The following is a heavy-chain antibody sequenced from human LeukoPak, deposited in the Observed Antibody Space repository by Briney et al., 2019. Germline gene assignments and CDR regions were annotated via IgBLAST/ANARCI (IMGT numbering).Heavy chain of an antibody. CDR3: ARELDGSGRFLDY. V-gene: IGHV3-21*01. J-gene: IGHJ4*02. D-gene: IGHD3-10*01. CDR1: GFTFRHYN. Sequence: TGGTLRLSCAASGFTFRHYNMNWVRQAPGKGLEWVSFISSSSSYIYYAESVKGRFTSSRDNAKNPLYLQMNSLRAEDTAVYYCARELDGSGRFLDYWGQGTLVTVSS. CDR2: ISSSSSYI.